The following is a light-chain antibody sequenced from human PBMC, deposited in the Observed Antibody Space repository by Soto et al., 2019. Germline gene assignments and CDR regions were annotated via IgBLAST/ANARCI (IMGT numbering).Light chain of an antibody. CDR2: GAS. CDR3: QQYNNWPPGYT. Sequence: EIVMTQSPATLSVSPGETATLSCKASQSVSSNLAWYQQKPGQAPRLLIYGASARAAGVPARFTGIGSGTEFTLTISSLQSEDFAVYYCQQYNNWPPGYTFGQGTKLEIK. V-gene: IGKV3D-15*01. J-gene: IGKJ2*01. CDR1: QSVSSN.